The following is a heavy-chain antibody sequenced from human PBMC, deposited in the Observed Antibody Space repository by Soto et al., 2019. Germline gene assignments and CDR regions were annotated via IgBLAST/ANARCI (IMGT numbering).Heavy chain of an antibody. V-gene: IGHV3-33*01. CDR1: GFTFSSYG. CDR2: IWYDGSNK. J-gene: IGHJ6*02. Sequence: GGSLSLSCAASGFTFSSYGMHWVRQAPGKGLEWVAVIWYDGSNKYYADSVKGRFTISRDNSKNTLYLQMNSLRAEDTAVYYCARDKDCSSTSCYSYYYYGMDVWGQGTTVTVSS. D-gene: IGHD2-2*02. CDR3: ARDKDCSSTSCYSYYYYGMDV.